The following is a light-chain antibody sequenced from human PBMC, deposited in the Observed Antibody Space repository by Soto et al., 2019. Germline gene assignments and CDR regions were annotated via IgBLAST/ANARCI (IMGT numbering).Light chain of an antibody. CDR3: QQRSNWPIN. CDR2: DAS. Sequence: VMTKSPATLSVSEGERATLFCRACQSVSSNIAGSQQKTGQAPRLHIYDASSRPTDIPARFSGSGSGTDFTLAIGSLEPEDFALYYCQQRSNWPINFGQGTRLEIK. CDR1: QSVSSN. J-gene: IGKJ5*01. V-gene: IGKV3-11*01.